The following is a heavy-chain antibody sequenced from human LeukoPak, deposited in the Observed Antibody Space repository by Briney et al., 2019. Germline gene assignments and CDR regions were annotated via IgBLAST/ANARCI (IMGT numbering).Heavy chain of an antibody. J-gene: IGHJ4*02. CDR1: RFTFDDYA. CDR2: LSWNSGSI. D-gene: IGHD1-26*01. CDR3: AKADGATSPLFDY. V-gene: IGHV3-9*03. Sequence: GGSLRLSCAASRFTFDDYAMHWVRQAPRKGLEWVSGLSWNSGSIGYADSVKGRFTISRDNAKNSLYLQMNSLRAEDMALYYCAKADGATSPLFDYWGQGTLVTVSS.